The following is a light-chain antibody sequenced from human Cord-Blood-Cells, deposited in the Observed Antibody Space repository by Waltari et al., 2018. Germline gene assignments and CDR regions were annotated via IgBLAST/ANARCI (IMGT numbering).Light chain of an antibody. CDR3: RQFNSYPPT. V-gene: IGKV1-13*02. CDR1: QGICSA. Sequence: AIQLTQSPSSLSASVGDRVTITCRASQGICSALAWYQQKPGKAPKLLIYDASSLESGVPSRFSGSVYGTDFTLTISSLQPEDFATYYCRQFNSYPPTFGGGTKVEIK. CDR2: DAS. J-gene: IGKJ4*01.